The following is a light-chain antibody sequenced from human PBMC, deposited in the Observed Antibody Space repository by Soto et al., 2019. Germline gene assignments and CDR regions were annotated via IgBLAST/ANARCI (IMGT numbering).Light chain of an antibody. Sequence: QAVVTQEPSLTVSPGGTVTLTCASSTGAVTSGYYPNWFQQKPGQAPTALIYSTSNKHSWTPARFSGSLLGGKAALTLSGVQPEDEAEYFCLLYVGDIVVFGGGTKLTVL. J-gene: IGLJ2*01. CDR3: LLYVGDIVV. CDR1: TGAVTSGYY. V-gene: IGLV7-43*01. CDR2: STS.